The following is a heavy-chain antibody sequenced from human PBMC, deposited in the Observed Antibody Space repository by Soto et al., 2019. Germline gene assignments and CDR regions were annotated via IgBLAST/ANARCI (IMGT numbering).Heavy chain of an antibody. V-gene: IGHV3-21*06. J-gene: IGHJ6*02. Sequence: EMQLVESGGGLVKPGGSLRLSCGASGFVFGSSAMNWVRQAPGKGLEWVSSISSSATYRDYAESVKGRFTISRDNANNSLFLQMSGLRVEDTAVYYCVRAGGVVARPKYYSGMDLWGQGTTVSVSS. CDR3: VRAGGVVARPKYYSGMDL. CDR1: GFVFGSSA. CDR2: ISSSATYR. D-gene: IGHD2-15*01.